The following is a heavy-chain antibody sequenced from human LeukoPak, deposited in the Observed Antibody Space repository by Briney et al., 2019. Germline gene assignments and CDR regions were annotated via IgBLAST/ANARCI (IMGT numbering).Heavy chain of an antibody. Sequence: ASVKVSCKASGYTFTGFYMHWVRQAPGQGLEWMGWINPDSGGTNSAQKFQGRVTMTRDTAISTAYMELSSLRSDDTAVYYCARDPTNMAAAPCPFDFWGQGTLVTVSS. CDR1: GYTFTGFY. CDR2: INPDSGGT. J-gene: IGHJ4*02. CDR3: ARDPTNMAAAPCPFDF. V-gene: IGHV1-2*02. D-gene: IGHD6-13*01.